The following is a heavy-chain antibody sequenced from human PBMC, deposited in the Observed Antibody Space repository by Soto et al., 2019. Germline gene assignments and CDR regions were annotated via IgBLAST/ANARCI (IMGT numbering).Heavy chain of an antibody. J-gene: IGHJ5*02. Sequence: QVQLVQSGAEVKKPGSSVKVSCKASGGTFSSYAISWVRQAPGQGLQWMGGIIPNFGTVKYAQKIQGRVTTTAEESTSPANLRGSSSRTEDTAVYYCPRGGGMRWLQFRDINWFDPWGQGTLVTVS. V-gene: IGHV1-69*01. CDR2: IIPNFGTV. CDR3: PRGGGMRWLQFRDINWFDP. D-gene: IGHD5-12*01. CDR1: GGTFSSYA.